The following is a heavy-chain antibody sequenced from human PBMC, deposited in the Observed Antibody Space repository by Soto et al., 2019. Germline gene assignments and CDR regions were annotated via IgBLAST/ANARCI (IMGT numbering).Heavy chain of an antibody. CDR1: GGSISSSNW. D-gene: IGHD3-3*01. J-gene: IGHJ4*02. Sequence: QVQLQESGPGLVKPSGTLSLTCAVSGGSISSSNWWSWVRQPPGKGLEWIGEIYHSGSTNYNPSLKSRVTISVDKSKNPFSLKLSSVTAADTAVYYCATSRPQDYDFWSGYYYLDYWGQGTLVTVSS. CDR3: ATSRPQDYDFWSGYYYLDY. V-gene: IGHV4-4*02. CDR2: IYHSGST.